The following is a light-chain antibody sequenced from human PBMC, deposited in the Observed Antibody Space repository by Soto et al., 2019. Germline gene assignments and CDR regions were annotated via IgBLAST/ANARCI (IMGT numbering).Light chain of an antibody. Sequence: QSVLTQPPSASGTPGQRVTISCSGSSSNIGSKTVNWYQQLPGTAPKLLIYSNYQRPSRVPDRFSGSKSGTSASRAISGLQSEDEGDYYCSAWDASLNGYVFGTGTKLTVL. CDR1: SSNIGSKT. J-gene: IGLJ1*01. CDR2: SNY. CDR3: SAWDASLNGYV. V-gene: IGLV1-44*01.